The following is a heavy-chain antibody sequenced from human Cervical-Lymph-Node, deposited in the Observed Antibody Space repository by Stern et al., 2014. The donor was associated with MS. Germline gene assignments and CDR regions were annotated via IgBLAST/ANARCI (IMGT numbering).Heavy chain of an antibody. CDR2: ISWDSGSI. D-gene: IGHD4-23*01. Sequence: QLVESGGGLVQPGRSVRLSCAASGFTFDDYAMHWVRQAPGRGLEWVSGISWDSGSIAYADSVKGRFTISRDNAKNSLYLQMSRMRVEDTALYYCVKDMKGGNADYYYYGLDVWGQGTTVTVSS. CDR3: VKDMKGGNADYYYYGLDV. CDR1: GFTFDDYA. J-gene: IGHJ6*02. V-gene: IGHV3-9*01.